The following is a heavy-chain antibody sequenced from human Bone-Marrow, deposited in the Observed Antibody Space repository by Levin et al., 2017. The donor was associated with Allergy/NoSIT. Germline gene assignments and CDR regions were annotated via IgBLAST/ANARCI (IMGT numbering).Heavy chain of an antibody. CDR3: VKELRMRQTVGYDAFDI. CDR2: ISDSGGST. CDR1: GFTFYKYG. J-gene: IGHJ3*02. D-gene: IGHD2-15*01. V-gene: IGHV3-23*01. Sequence: GESLKISCTASGFTFYKYGLSWVRQAPGRGLEWVSVISDSGGSTYYGDSVKGRFTISRDNSKNTLYLQMSSLRVEDTAIYYCVKELRMRQTVGYDAFDIWGLGTMVTVSS.